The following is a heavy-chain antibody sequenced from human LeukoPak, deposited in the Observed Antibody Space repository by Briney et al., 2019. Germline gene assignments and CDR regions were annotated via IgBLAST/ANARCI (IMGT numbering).Heavy chain of an antibody. CDR1: GGSISSGGYY. D-gene: IGHD3-10*01. CDR3: ARVGKTSPYYYGSGSHHDWFDP. V-gene: IGHV4-31*03. Sequence: PSETLSLTCTVSGGSISSGGYYWSWIRQHPGKGLEWIGYIYYSGSTNYNPSLKSRVTISVDTSKNQFSLKLSSVTAADTAVYYCARVGKTSPYYYGSGSHHDWFDPWGQGTLVTVSS. J-gene: IGHJ5*02. CDR2: IYYSGST.